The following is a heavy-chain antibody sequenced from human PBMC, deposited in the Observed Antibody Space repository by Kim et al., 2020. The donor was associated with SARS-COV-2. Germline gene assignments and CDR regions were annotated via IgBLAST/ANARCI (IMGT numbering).Heavy chain of an antibody. J-gene: IGHJ4*02. V-gene: IGHV4-34*01. CDR2: INHSGST. CDR1: GGSFSGYY. D-gene: IGHD3-3*01. Sequence: SETLSLTCAVYGGSFSGYYWSWIRQPPGKGLEWIGEINHSGSTNYNPTPTSRVTISVDTSKNQFSLKLSPVTAADTAVYYCARAGFTIFGVVTYYFDYWGQGTLVTVSS. CDR3: ARAGFTIFGVVTYYFDY.